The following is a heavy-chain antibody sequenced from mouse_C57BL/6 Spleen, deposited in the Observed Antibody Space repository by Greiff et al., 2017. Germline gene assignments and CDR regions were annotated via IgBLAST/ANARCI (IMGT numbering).Heavy chain of an antibody. CDR2: IDPSDSET. Sequence: QVQLQQPGAELVRPGSSVKLSCKASGYTFTSYWMHWVKQRPIQGLEWIGNIDPSDSETHYNQKFKDKATLTVDKSSSTAYMQLSSLTSEDSSVYYWARTLYYYGTNWYFEVWGTGTTVTVSS. J-gene: IGHJ1*03. CDR3: ARTLYYYGTNWYFEV. CDR1: GYTFTSYW. V-gene: IGHV1-52*01. D-gene: IGHD1-1*01.